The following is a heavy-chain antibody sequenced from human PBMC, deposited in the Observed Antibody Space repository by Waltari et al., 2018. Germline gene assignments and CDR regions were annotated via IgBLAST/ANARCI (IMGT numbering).Heavy chain of an antibody. CDR2: INRDGSTT. Sequence: EVQLVESGGDSVQPGGSLRLSCAVSGFTFISYWMHWVRQAPGKGLVWVSRINRDGSTTTYADSVKGRFTISRDNAKNTLYLQMNSLRAEDTAVYYCAREIAVTGQYYFDYWGQGTLVTVSS. CDR1: GFTFISYW. V-gene: IGHV3-74*01. J-gene: IGHJ4*02. D-gene: IGHD6-13*01. CDR3: AREIAVTGQYYFDY.